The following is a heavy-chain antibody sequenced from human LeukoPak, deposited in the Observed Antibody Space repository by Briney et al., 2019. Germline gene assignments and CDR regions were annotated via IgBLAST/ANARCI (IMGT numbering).Heavy chain of an antibody. D-gene: IGHD3-10*01. V-gene: IGHV3-33*01. Sequence: GRSLRLSCAASGFTFSSYGMHWVRQAPGKGLEWVAVIWYDGSNKYYADSVKGRFTISRDNFKNTLYLQMNSLRAEDTAVYYRARDYGSGRSRWVDPWGQGTLVTVSS. CDR1: GFTFSSYG. CDR2: IWYDGSNK. CDR3: ARDYGSGRSRWVDP. J-gene: IGHJ5*02.